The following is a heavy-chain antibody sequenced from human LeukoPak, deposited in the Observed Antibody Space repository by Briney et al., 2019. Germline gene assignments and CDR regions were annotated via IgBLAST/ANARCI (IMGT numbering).Heavy chain of an antibody. CDR3: ARGFISWNDPEFDY. CDR2: IKLDGGEK. J-gene: IGHJ4*02. Sequence: PGGSLRLSCADPGFTFSNYWMGWARQAPGKGLEWVAHIKLDGGEKYYVDSVKGRFTISRDNAKNSVYLQTNSLRAEDTAVYYCARGFISWNDPEFDYWGQGAVVTVSS. CDR1: GFTFSNYW. V-gene: IGHV3-7*05. D-gene: IGHD1-1*01.